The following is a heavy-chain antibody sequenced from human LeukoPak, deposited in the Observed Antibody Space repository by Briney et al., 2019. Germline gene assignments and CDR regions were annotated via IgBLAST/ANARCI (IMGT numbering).Heavy chain of an antibody. CDR3: AKDMGDYGD. J-gene: IGHJ4*02. D-gene: IGHD4-17*01. CDR1: GFTFSSYA. CDR2: TSGSGGST. V-gene: IGHV3-23*01. Sequence: GGSLTLSCAASGFTFSSYAMSWVRQAQGGALEWVSATSGSGGSTYYADSVKGRFTISRDNSKSTLYLQMNRLRAEDTAVYYCAKDMGDYGDWGQGTLVTVSS.